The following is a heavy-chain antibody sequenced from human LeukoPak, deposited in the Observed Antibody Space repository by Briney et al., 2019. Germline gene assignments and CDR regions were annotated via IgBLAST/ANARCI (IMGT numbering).Heavy chain of an antibody. CDR2: ISASSRTT. CDR1: GVIFSSLS. D-gene: IGHD1-26*01. J-gene: IGHJ4*02. Sequence: PGGSLRLSCETSGVIFSSLSLNWVRQPPGKGLEWLSYISASSRTTYYADSVKGRFIVSRDNAKNSLFLQMDSLRADDTALYYCASQSSGSSTRAPDFWGQGTGRRLL. CDR3: ASQSSGSSTRAPDF. V-gene: IGHV3-48*04.